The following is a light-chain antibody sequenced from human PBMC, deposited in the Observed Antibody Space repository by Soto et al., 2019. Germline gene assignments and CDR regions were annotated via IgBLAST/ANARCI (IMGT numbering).Light chain of an antibody. V-gene: IGLV1-40*01. CDR3: QSDDSSLSGSV. J-gene: IGLJ3*02. CDR2: GNS. CDR1: SSNIGAGYD. Sequence: QAVVTQPPSVSGAPGQRVTISCTGSSSNIGAGYDVHWYQQLPGTAPKLLIYGNSNRPSGVPDRFSGSKSGTSASLAITGLQAEDEADYYCQSDDSSLSGSVFGGGTKLTVL.